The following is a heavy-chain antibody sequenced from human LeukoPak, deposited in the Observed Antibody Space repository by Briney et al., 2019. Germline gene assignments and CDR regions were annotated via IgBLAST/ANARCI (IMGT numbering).Heavy chain of an antibody. CDR1: GGTFSSYA. Sequence: SVTVSCKASGGTFSSYAISWVRQAPGQGLEWMGGIIPIFGTANYAQKFQGRVTITTDESTSTAYMELSSLRSEDTAVYYCARGDYGSGYYYIFDYWGQGTLVTVSS. CDR2: IIPIFGTA. J-gene: IGHJ4*02. V-gene: IGHV1-69*05. CDR3: ARGDYGSGYYYIFDY. D-gene: IGHD3-22*01.